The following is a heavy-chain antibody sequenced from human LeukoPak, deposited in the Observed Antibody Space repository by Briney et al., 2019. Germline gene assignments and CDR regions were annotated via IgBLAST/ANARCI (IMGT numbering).Heavy chain of an antibody. D-gene: IGHD2-2*01. V-gene: IGHV1-2*02. CDR2: IKPNSGDP. J-gene: IGHJ6*03. CDR1: GFTLTDY. Sequence: ASVKVSCKASGFTLTDYIHWVRQDPRQGLQWLGWIKPNSGDPDYAQKFQGRVTMTRDTSISTVYMELSSLRSDDTAVYYCARADSVPAGDYHYWYMDVWGKGTMVTVSS. CDR3: ARADSVPAGDYHYWYMDV.